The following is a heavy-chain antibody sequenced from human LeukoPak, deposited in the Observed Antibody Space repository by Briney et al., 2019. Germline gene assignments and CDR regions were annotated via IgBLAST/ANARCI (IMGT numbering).Heavy chain of an antibody. D-gene: IGHD3-9*01. CDR2: ISYDGSNK. Sequence: PGGSLRLSCAASGFTFSSYGMHWVRQAPGKGLEWVAVISYDGSNKYYADSVKGRFTISRDNSKNTLYLQMNNLKAEDTAVSYCTTYYDILTGYNPFASWGQGTLVTVSS. CDR3: TTYYDILTGYNPFAS. CDR1: GFTFSSYG. V-gene: IGHV3-30*03. J-gene: IGHJ4*02.